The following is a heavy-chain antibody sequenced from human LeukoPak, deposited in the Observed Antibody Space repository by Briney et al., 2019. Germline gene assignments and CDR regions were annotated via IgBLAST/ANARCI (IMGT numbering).Heavy chain of an antibody. CDR1: GFTFSSYA. CDR2: ISGSGGST. V-gene: IGHV3-23*01. D-gene: IGHD6-19*01. J-gene: IGHJ4*02. Sequence: GGSLRLSCAASGFTFSSYAMSWVRQAPGKGLEWVSAISGSGGSTYYADSVKGRFTISRDNSKNTLYLQMNSLRAEDTAVYYCANDVYFPPGSSGLVVSWGQGTLVTVSS. CDR3: ANDVYFPPGSSGLVVS.